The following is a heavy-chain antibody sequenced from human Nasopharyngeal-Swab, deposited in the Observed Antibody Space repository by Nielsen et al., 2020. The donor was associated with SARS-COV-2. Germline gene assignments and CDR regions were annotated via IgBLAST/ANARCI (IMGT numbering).Heavy chain of an antibody. J-gene: IGHJ6*02. CDR2: IYYSGST. V-gene: IGHV4-59*01. CDR3: ARVDYYYYGMDV. Sequence: WIRQPPGKGLEWIGYIYYSGSTNYNPSLKSRVTISVDTSKNQFSLKLSSVTAADTAVYYCARVDYYYYGMDVWGQGTTVTASS.